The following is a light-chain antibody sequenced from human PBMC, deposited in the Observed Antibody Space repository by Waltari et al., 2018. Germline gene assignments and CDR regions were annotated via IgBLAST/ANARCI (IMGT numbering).Light chain of an antibody. V-gene: IGKV1-39*01. J-gene: IGKJ4*01. Sequence: RASHSISTYLNWDQQKTQNAPKLLLYAASSVQSEVTSRFSGSVSGTDFTLCISSLQREDFAADTSQKNYNTPLTFGGVTKVDIK. CDR1: HSISTY. CDR2: AAS. CDR3: QKNYNTPLT.